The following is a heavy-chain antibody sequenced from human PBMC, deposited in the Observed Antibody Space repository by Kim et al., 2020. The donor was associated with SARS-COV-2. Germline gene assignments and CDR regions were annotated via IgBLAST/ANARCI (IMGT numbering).Heavy chain of an antibody. Sequence: SETLSLTCTVSGGSISSGGYYWSWIRQHPGKGLEWIGYIYYSGSTYYNPSLKSRVTISVDTSKNQFSLKLSSVTAADTAVYYCARDRRNYYGSGSYFDYWGQGTLVTVSS. CDR3: ARDRRNYYGSGSYFDY. CDR1: GGSISSGGYY. J-gene: IGHJ4*02. V-gene: IGHV4-31*03. CDR2: IYYSGST. D-gene: IGHD3-10*01.